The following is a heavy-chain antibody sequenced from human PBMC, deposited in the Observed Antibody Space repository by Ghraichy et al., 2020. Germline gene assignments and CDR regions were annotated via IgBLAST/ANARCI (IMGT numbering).Heavy chain of an antibody. CDR2: INPSGST. V-gene: IGHV4-34*01. J-gene: IGHJ4*02. D-gene: IGHD3-10*01. CDR1: GGSFSGYY. CDR3: AKGLSSGSFYQY. Sequence: SETLSLTCAVYGGSFSGYYWSWIRQPPGKGLEWIGEINPSGSTNYSPSLKSRVTISVDTSKNQFSLKLSSVTAADTAVYYCAKGLSSGSFYQYWGQGTLVTVSS.